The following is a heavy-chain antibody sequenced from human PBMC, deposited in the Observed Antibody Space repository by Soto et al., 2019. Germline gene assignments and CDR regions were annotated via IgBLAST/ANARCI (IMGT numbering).Heavy chain of an antibody. CDR2: ISHGGSGT. CDR1: GFTFSSYW. J-gene: IGHJ4*02. D-gene: IGHD3-22*01. V-gene: IGHV3-7*03. CDR3: AKERSITMIIFDY. Sequence: GGSLRLSCAASGFTFSSYWMSWVRQAPGKGLEWVSNISHGGSGTYYVDSVKGRFTISRDNSKNTLYLQMNSLRAEDTAVYYCAKERSITMIIFDYWGQGTLVTVSS.